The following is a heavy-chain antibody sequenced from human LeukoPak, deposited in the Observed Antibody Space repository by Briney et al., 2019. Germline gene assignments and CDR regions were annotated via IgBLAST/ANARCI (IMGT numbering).Heavy chain of an antibody. D-gene: IGHD3-10*01. CDR3: AKEGMIQGVVDY. V-gene: IGHV4-61*02. CDR1: GGSISSGSYY. CDR2: IYTSGST. J-gene: IGHJ4*02. Sequence: NSSETLSLTCTVSGGSISSGSYYWSWIRQPAGKGLEWIGRIYTSGSTNYNPSLKSRVTISVDTSKNQFSLKLSSVTAADTAVYYCAKEGMIQGVVDYWGQGALVTVSS.